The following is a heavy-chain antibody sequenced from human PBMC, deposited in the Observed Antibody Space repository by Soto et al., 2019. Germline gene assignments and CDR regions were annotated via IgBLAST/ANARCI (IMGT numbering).Heavy chain of an antibody. V-gene: IGHV4-34*01. CDR1: GGSFSGYY. CDR2: INHSGST. D-gene: IGHD3-3*01. Sequence: QVQLQQWGAGLLKPSETLSLTCAVYGGSFSGYYWSWIRQPPGKGLEWIGEINHSGSTNYNPYLKSRVTILVDTSKNQFSLKLSSVTAADTAVYYCARGRVTIFGVVIILSTRNWFDPWGQGTLVTVSS. J-gene: IGHJ5*02. CDR3: ARGRVTIFGVVIILSTRNWFDP.